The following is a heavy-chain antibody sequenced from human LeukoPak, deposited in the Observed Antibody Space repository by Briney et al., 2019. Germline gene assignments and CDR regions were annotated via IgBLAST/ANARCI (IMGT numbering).Heavy chain of an antibody. CDR2: INAGNGNT. J-gene: IGHJ3*02. CDR1: GYTFTSYG. Sequence: ASVKVSCKASGYTFTSYGISWVRQAPGQGLEWMGWINAGNGNTKYSQKFQGRVTITRDTSASTAYMELSSLRSEDTAVYYCARVRGASISDAFDIWGQGTMVTVSS. V-gene: IGHV1-3*01. CDR3: ARVRGASISDAFDI. D-gene: IGHD3-10*01.